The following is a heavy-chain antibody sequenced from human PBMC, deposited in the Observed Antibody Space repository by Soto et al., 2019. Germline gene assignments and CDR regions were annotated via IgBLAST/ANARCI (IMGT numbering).Heavy chain of an antibody. J-gene: IGHJ6*02. V-gene: IGHV4-31*03. D-gene: IGHD3-9*01. CDR2: IYYSGST. CDR1: GGSISSGGYY. CDR3: ASTIAYYYYGMDV. Sequence: SETLSLTCTVSGGSISSGGYYWSWIRQHPGKGLEWIGYIYYSGSTYYNPSLKSRVTISVDTSKNQFSLKLSSVTAADTAVYYCASTIAYYYYGMDVWGHGTTVTVSS.